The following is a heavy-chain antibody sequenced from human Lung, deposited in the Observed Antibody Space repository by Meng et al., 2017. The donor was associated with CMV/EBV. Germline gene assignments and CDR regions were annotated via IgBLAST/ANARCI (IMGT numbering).Heavy chain of an antibody. CDR2: IYRSGST. CDR3: AKEWLDATTGQFDY. CDR1: GVSISTDNW. D-gene: IGHD1-26*01. V-gene: IGHV4-4*02. Sequence: GVSISTDNWWSWVRQPPGKGLEWIGEIYRSGSTNYSPSLKSRVTISIDRSKNQFSLRLTSVTAADTAVYYCAKEWLDATTGQFDYWGQGTLVTVSS. J-gene: IGHJ4*02.